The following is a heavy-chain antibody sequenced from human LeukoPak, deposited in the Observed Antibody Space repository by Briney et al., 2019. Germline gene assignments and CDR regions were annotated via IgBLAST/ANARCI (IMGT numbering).Heavy chain of an antibody. D-gene: IGHD3-10*01. Sequence: PSETLSLTCTVSGGSISGYYWSWIRQPPGKGLEWIGEINHSGSTNYNPSLKSRVTISVDTSKNQFSLKLSSVTAADTAVYYCARGDNYYGSGSYYNWGQGTLVTVSS. J-gene: IGHJ4*02. CDR1: GGSISGYY. CDR2: INHSGST. V-gene: IGHV4-34*01. CDR3: ARGDNYYGSGSYYN.